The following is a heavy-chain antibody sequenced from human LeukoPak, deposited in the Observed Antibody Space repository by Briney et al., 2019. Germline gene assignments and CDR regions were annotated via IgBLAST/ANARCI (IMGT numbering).Heavy chain of an antibody. V-gene: IGHV6-1*01. J-gene: IGHJ4*02. CDR2: TYYRSKWYN. CDR1: GDSVSSNSAA. CDR3: ARGNYDFWSGYYPLGFDY. Sequence: SQTLSLTCAVSGDSVSSNSAAWNWIRQSPSRGLEWLGRTYYRSKWYNDYAVSVKSRITINPDTSKNQFSLQLNSVTPEDTAVYYCARGNYDFWSGYYPLGFDYWGQGTLVTVSS. D-gene: IGHD3-3*01.